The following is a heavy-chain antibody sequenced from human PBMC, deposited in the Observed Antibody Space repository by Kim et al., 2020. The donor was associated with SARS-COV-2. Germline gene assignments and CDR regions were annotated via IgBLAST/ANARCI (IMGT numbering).Heavy chain of an antibody. J-gene: IGHJ3*02. V-gene: IGHV3-9*01. CDR3: AKDRTMTRGFDAFDI. Sequence: DSVKGRSTISRDNAKNSLYLQMNSLRAEDTALYYCAKDRTMTRGFDAFDIWGQGTMVTVSS. D-gene: IGHD3-22*01.